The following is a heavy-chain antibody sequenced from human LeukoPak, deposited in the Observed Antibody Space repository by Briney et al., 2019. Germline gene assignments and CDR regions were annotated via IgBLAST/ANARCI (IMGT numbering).Heavy chain of an antibody. V-gene: IGHV4-59*01. Sequence: SETLSLTCTVSGDSLSSYYGSWIRQPPGKGLEWIGYIYYSGSISYNPSLKSRVTISIDTSKNQFYLNLSSVTAADTAVYYCVRTYHYDTSGYDYWGQGTLVTVSS. CDR1: GDSLSSYY. CDR2: IYYSGSI. D-gene: IGHD3-22*01. CDR3: VRTYHYDTSGYDY. J-gene: IGHJ4*02.